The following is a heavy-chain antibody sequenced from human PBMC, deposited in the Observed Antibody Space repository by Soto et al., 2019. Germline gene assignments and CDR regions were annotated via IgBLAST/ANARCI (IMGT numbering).Heavy chain of an antibody. Sequence: EVQLVESGGGLVQPGGSLRLSCAASGFTFSSYWMSWVRQAPGKGLEWVANIKQDGSEKYYVDSVKGRFTISRDNAKNSLYLQMNSLRAEDTAVYYCARVGAGYCSSTSCSAPFDYWGQGTLVTVSS. J-gene: IGHJ4*02. CDR3: ARVGAGYCSSTSCSAPFDY. CDR2: IKQDGSEK. V-gene: IGHV3-7*01. CDR1: GFTFSSYW. D-gene: IGHD2-2*01.